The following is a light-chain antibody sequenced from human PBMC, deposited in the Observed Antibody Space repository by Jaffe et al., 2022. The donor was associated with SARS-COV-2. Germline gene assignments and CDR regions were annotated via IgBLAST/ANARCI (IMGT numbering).Light chain of an antibody. Sequence: QSALTQPASVSGSPGQSIAVSCTGTSSDFGTYNLVSWYQHHPGKAPKLIIYEGSKRPSGVSSRFSGSTSGKMASLTISGLQAEDEADYYCCSYTSSTVLFGGGTKLTVL. CDR2: EGS. CDR3: CSYTSSTVL. CDR1: SSDFGTYNL. J-gene: IGLJ2*01. V-gene: IGLV2-23*01.